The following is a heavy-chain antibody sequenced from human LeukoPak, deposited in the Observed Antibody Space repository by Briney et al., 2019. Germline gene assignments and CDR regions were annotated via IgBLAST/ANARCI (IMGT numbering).Heavy chain of an antibody. CDR3: ANLKRGYSYGFINY. Sequence: GGSLRLSCAASGYTFTSYAMRWVRHAPGKGREWVWDISGSGGSTYYADSLKGRFTISRENSQNTLFVHKNRLRAEETAVYYCANLKRGYSYGFINYWGERNLVTVSS. CDR2: ISGSGGST. CDR1: GYTFTSYA. D-gene: IGHD5-18*01. V-gene: IGHV3-23*01. J-gene: IGHJ4*02.